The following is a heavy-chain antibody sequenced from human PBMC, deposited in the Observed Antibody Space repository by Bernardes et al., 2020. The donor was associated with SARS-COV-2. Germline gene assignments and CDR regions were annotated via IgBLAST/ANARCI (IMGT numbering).Heavy chain of an antibody. CDR1: GFTFSSYW. D-gene: IGHD2-21*02. Sequence: GGSLRLSCAASGFTFSSYWMSWVRQVPGRGLEWVSGVSGSGDTYYADAVKGRFTISRDNSKNTLFLQMNDLRADDTAVYYCAKDYCGADCDFFDYWGQGTVVTVSS. J-gene: IGHJ4*02. CDR3: AKDYCGADCDFFDY. V-gene: IGHV3-23*01. CDR2: VSGSGDT.